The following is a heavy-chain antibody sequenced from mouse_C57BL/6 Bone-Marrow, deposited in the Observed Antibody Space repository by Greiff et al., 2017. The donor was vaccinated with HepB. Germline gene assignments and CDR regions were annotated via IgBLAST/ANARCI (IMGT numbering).Heavy chain of an antibody. CDR1: GYSITSGYY. CDR2: ISYDGSN. Sequence: EVHLVESGPGLVKPSQSLSLTCSVTGYSITSGYYWNWIRQFPGNKLEWMGYISYDGSNNYNPSLKNRISITRDTSKNQFFLKLNSVTTEDTATYYCARGGAYDGYSWYFDVWGTGTTVTVSS. D-gene: IGHD2-3*01. CDR3: ARGGAYDGYSWYFDV. J-gene: IGHJ1*03. V-gene: IGHV3-6*01.